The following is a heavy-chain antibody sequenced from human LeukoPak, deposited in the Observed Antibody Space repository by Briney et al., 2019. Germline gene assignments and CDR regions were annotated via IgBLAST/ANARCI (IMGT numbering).Heavy chain of an antibody. J-gene: IGHJ2*01. Sequence: GGSLRLSCAASGFSFSDYAMHWVRQTPGKGLEWMAVITDDGSNKYSADSVKGRFTISRDNSKNTVYLQMNSLRCEDTAVYFCARDCGDQYYWHLDLWGRGTLVTVSS. CDR1: GFSFSDYA. CDR3: ARDCGDQYYWHLDL. V-gene: IGHV3-30*04. D-gene: IGHD4-17*01. CDR2: ITDDGSNK.